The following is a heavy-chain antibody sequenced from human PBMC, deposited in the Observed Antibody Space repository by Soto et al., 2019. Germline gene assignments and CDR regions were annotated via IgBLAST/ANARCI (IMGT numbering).Heavy chain of an antibody. D-gene: IGHD6-13*01. V-gene: IGHV3-48*03. J-gene: IGHJ4*02. CDR2: ISSSGSTI. Sequence: PGGSLRLSCAASGFTFSSYEMNWVRQAPGKGLEWVSYISSSGSTIYYADSVKGRFTISRDNAKNSLYLQMNSLRAEDTVVYYCARVGYSSSWPIDYWGQGTLVTVSS. CDR1: GFTFSSYE. CDR3: ARVGYSSSWPIDY.